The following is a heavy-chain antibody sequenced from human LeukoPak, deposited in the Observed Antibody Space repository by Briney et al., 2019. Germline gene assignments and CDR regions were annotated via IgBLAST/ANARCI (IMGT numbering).Heavy chain of an antibody. Sequence: PGGSLRLSCAASGFTLDDYAMHWVRQAPGKGLEWVSGISWNSGSIGYADSVKGRFTISRDNAKNSLYLQMNSLRAEDTALYYCAKAHDGYFDYWGQGTLVTVSS. CDR2: ISWNSGSI. D-gene: IGHD3-16*01. J-gene: IGHJ4*02. CDR1: GFTLDDYA. V-gene: IGHV3-9*01. CDR3: AKAHDGYFDY.